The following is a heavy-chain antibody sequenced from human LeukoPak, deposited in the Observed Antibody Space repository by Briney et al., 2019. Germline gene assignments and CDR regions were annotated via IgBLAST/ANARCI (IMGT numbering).Heavy chain of an antibody. CDR3: AREPWFDP. CDR2: ISAYNGNT. CDR1: GGTFSSYA. J-gene: IGHJ5*02. Sequence: ASVKVSCKASGGTFSSYAVSWVRQAPGQGLEWMGWISAYNGNTNYAQKLQGRVTMTTDTSTSTAYMELRSLRSDDTAVYYCAREPWFDPWGQGTLVTVSS. V-gene: IGHV1-18*01.